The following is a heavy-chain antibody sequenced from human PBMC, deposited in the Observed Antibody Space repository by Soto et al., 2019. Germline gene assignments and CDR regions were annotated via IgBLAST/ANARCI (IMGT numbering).Heavy chain of an antibody. CDR2: IYAANSET. CDR1: GYSFSTYW. Sequence: EVQLVQSGAEVKKPGESLKISCEASGYSFSTYWIGWVRQMPGKGLEWVGLIYAANSETRYSPSFQGQVTLSVDKSINTAYLQWSSLKASDTAIYYCGRHPPTPAHNGYLEPLGQGTLVTVSS. J-gene: IGHJ5*02. V-gene: IGHV5-51*01. D-gene: IGHD1-7*01. CDR3: GRHPPTPAHNGYLEP.